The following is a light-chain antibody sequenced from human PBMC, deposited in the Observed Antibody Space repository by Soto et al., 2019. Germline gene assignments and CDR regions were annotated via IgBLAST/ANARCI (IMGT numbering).Light chain of an antibody. Sequence: DIQMTQSLSSLSASVGDTVTITCRASQRISNSLSWYHQKPGKAPKFLIYVASTLQRGVPSRFSGSGSGTDFTLTIRSLQPEDVATYYCQQTFLPPCTFGQGTKLEIK. CDR3: QQTFLPPCT. CDR1: QRISNS. V-gene: IGKV1-39*01. J-gene: IGKJ2*02. CDR2: VAS.